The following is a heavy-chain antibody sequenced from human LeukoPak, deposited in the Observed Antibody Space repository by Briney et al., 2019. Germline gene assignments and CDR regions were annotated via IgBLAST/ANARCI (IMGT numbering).Heavy chain of an antibody. Sequence: GGSLRLSCAASGFTFSNYVMSWVRRAPGKGLEWVSAISGSGGSTYYADSVKGRFTISRDNSKNTLYLQMNSLRAEDTAVYYCANHRSRYCSSTSCYFDYWGQGTLVTVSS. CDR3: ANHRSRYCSSTSCYFDY. J-gene: IGHJ4*02. D-gene: IGHD2-2*01. V-gene: IGHV3-23*01. CDR1: GFTFSNYV. CDR2: ISGSGGST.